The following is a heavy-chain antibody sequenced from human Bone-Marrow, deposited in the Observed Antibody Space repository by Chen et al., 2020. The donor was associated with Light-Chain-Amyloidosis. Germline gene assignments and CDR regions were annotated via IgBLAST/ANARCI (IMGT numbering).Heavy chain of an antibody. D-gene: IGHD2-8*01. J-gene: IGHJ6*02. Sequence: EVQLLESGGGLVQPGGSLRLSCAASGFTFSSYAMSWVRQAPGKGLEWVSAISGSGGSTYYADSVKGRFTISRDNSKNTLYLQMNSLRAEDTAVYYCAKEGMYSMSGYYYGMDVWGQGTTVTVSS. CDR2: ISGSGGST. CDR3: AKEGMYSMSGYYYGMDV. V-gene: IGHV3-23*01. CDR1: GFTFSSYA.